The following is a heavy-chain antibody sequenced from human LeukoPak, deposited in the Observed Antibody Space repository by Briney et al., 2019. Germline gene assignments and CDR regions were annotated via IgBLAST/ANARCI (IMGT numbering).Heavy chain of an antibody. CDR1: GFTFSSYA. D-gene: IGHD3-10*01. CDR3: ANYKRGPTYYLES. Sequence: GGSLSLSCAASGFTFSSYAMSWVRQAPGKGLEWVSVIATSGETFYAESLRDRFTISRDNSKNTVFLQMSSLRAEDTATYYCANYKRGPTYYLESWGQGTLVTVSS. J-gene: IGHJ4*02. V-gene: IGHV3-23*01. CDR2: IATSGET.